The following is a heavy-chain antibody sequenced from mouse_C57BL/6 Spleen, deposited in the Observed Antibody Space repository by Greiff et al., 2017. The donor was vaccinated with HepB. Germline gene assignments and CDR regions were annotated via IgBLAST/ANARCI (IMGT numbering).Heavy chain of an antibody. CDR2: IYPGSGST. J-gene: IGHJ1*03. CDR3: ARPLYGSSPWYFDV. V-gene: IGHV1-55*01. CDR1: GYTFTSYW. Sequence: QVQLQQPGAELVKPGASVKMSCKASGYTFTSYWITWVKQRPGQGLEWIGDIYPGSGSTNYNEKFKSKATLTVDTSSSTAYMQLSSLTSEDFAVYYCARPLYGSSPWYFDVWGTGTTVTVSS. D-gene: IGHD1-1*01.